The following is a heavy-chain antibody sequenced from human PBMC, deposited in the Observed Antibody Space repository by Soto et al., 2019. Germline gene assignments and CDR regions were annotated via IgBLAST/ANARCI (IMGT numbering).Heavy chain of an antibody. V-gene: IGHV3-21*01. D-gene: IGHD3-22*01. CDR2: ISSRSSDI. J-gene: IGHJ4*02. CDR1: GFTFSSYN. CDR3: ATGYYDSSGYYFDY. Sequence: PGGSLRLSCAASGFTFSSYNMNWVRQAPEKGLEWVSSISSRSSDIYYADSVKGRFTISRDNAKNSLSLQMNNLRAEDTAVYYCATGYYDSSGYYFDYWGQGTLVTVSS.